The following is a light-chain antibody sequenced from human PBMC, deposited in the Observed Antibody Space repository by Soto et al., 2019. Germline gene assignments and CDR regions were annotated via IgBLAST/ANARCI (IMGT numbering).Light chain of an antibody. CDR3: QQAHSFPRT. J-gene: IGKJ1*01. V-gene: IGKV1-12*01. CDR1: QGVSSW. Sequence: DIQMTQSPSSVSASVGDRVTITCRASQGVSSWLAWYQQRPGKAPELLIFAASSLKSGVPSRFSGSGSGTNFTLTITNLQPEDFATYYCQQAHSFPRTFGQGTKVEIK. CDR2: AAS.